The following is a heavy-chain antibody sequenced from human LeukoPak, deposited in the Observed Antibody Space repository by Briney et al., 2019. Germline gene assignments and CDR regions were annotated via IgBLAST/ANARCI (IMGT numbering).Heavy chain of an antibody. V-gene: IGHV1-24*01. J-gene: IGHJ4*02. CDR2: FDPEDGET. D-gene: IGHD6-19*01. CDR3: ATVDSSGWCFGY. Sequence: ASVKVPCKVSGYTLTELSMHWVRQAPGKGLEWMGGFDPEDGETIYAQKFQGRVTMTEDTSTDTAYMELSSLRSEDTAVYYCATVDSSGWCFGYWGQGTLVTVSS. CDR1: GYTLTELS.